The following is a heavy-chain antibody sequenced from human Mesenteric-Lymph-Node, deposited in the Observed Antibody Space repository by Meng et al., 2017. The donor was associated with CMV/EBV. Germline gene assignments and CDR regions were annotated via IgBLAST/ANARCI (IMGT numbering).Heavy chain of an antibody. CDR2: ISFDGSTK. CDR1: GFSFTDYA. D-gene: IGHD5-18*01. Sequence: LSLTCAASGFSFTDYAMHWVRQAPGKGLEWVALISFDGSTKYYADSVKGRFTISRDTSKNTLYLQMNSLRAEDTAVYYCAKDRYIGRYSYGQFFDYWGQGTLVTVSS. J-gene: IGHJ4*02. V-gene: IGHV3-30-3*01. CDR3: AKDRYIGRYSYGQFFDY.